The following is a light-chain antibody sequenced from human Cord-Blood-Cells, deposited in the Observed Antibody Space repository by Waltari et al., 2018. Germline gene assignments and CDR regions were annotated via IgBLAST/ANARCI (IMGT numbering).Light chain of an antibody. V-gene: IGKV3-11*01. J-gene: IGKJ5*01. Sequence: VLTQSPATLSLSPGERATLSFRASPRVSSYFARYQQKPGHAPRLLIYDASNMATGIPARFSGSGSGTDFTLTISSLEPEDFAVYYCQQRSNWPPTFGEGTRLEIK. CDR3: QQRSNWPPT. CDR2: DAS. CDR1: PRVSSY.